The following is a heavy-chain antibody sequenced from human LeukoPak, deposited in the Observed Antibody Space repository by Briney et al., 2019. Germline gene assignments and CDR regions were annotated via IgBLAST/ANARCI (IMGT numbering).Heavy chain of an antibody. CDR2: ISSSTI. CDR1: RFTFSRYS. CDR3: ARAGGSHSFDY. D-gene: IGHD3-16*01. J-gene: IGHJ4*02. V-gene: IGHV3-48*02. Sequence: GGSLRLSCTASRFTFSRYSMNWVRQAPGKGLEWVSFISSSTISYADSVKGRFTISRDNAKNSLYLQMTSLRDEDTAVYYCARAGGSHSFDYWGQGTLVTVSS.